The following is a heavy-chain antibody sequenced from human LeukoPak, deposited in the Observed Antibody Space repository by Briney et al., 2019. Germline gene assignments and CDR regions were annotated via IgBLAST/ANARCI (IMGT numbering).Heavy chain of an antibody. V-gene: IGHV3-30*18. CDR3: AKTGWFGGLLPFDY. Sequence: GGSLRLSCAASGFTFSSYGIHWVRQAPGKGLEWVAVISYDGSNKYYADSVKGRFTISRDNSKNTLYLQMNSLRAEDTAVYYCAKTGWFGGLLPFDYWGQGTLVTVSS. D-gene: IGHD3-10*01. CDR2: ISYDGSNK. J-gene: IGHJ4*02. CDR1: GFTFSSYG.